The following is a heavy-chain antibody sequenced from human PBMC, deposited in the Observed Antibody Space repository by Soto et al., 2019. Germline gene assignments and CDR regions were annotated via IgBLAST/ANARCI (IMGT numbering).Heavy chain of an antibody. J-gene: IGHJ4*02. D-gene: IGHD1-26*01. CDR1: GYTLTELS. CDR2: FDPEDGET. Sequence: ASVKVSCKVSGYTLTELSMHWVRQAPGKGLEWMGGFDPEDGETIYAQKFQGRVTMTEDTSTDTAYMELSSLRSEDTAVYYCATSTPELLTYDYXGQGTLVTVSS. V-gene: IGHV1-24*01. CDR3: ATSTPELLTYDY.